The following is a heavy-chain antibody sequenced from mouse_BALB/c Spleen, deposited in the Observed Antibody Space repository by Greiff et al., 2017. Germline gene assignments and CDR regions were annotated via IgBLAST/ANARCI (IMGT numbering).Heavy chain of an antibody. CDR2: IDPSDSYT. J-gene: IGHJ2*01. D-gene: IGHD2-1*01. CDR1: GYTFTSYW. V-gene: IGHV1S127*01. Sequence: QVQLQQPGAELVKPGASVKMSCKASGYTFTSYWMHWVKQRPGQGLEWIGVIDPSDSYTSYNQKFKGKATLTVDTSSSTAYMHLSSLTSEDSAVYYCTRRSYGNYAFDYWGQGTTLTVSS. CDR3: TRRSYGNYAFDY.